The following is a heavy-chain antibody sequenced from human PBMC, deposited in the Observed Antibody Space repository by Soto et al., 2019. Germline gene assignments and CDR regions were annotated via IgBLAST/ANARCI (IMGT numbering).Heavy chain of an antibody. D-gene: IGHD3-16*01. CDR1: GFSLSTSGVG. CDR3: AQIGGSAKYYPNYFDY. CDR2: IYWDDGK. V-gene: IGHV2-5*02. Sequence: QITLKESGPTLVKPTQTLTLTCTFSGFSLSTSGVGVTWIRQPPGKALEWLALIYWDDGKRYSPSLKTRLTITKDTSRNQVVLTMTNMAPLATATSYCAQIGGSAKYYPNYFDYWGQGSLVTVSS. J-gene: IGHJ4*02.